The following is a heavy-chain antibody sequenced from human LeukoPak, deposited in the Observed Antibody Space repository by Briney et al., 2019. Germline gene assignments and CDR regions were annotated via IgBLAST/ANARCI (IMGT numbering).Heavy chain of an antibody. Sequence: GESLKISCKGSGYSFTTYWISWVRQMPGKGLEWMGRIDPSDSYTNYSPSFQGHVTISADKSFSTAYPQWTSLKASDTAMYYCARHAKAYGSSCDYWGQGTLVTVSS. CDR2: IDPSDSYT. J-gene: IGHJ4*02. V-gene: IGHV5-10-1*01. CDR1: GYSFTTYW. D-gene: IGHD6-13*01. CDR3: ARHAKAYGSSCDY.